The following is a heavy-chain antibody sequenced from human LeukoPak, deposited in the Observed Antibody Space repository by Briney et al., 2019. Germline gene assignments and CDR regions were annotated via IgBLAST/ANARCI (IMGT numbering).Heavy chain of an antibody. D-gene: IGHD5-12*01. Sequence: ASVKVSCKASGYTFTTYGISWVRQAPGQGLEWMGWISAYSADTNYAQKLQGGVTMTTDTSTSTAYMELRSLRSDDTAVYYCARGLRFFDYWGQGTLVTVSS. CDR1: GYTFTTYG. V-gene: IGHV1-18*01. J-gene: IGHJ4*02. CDR2: ISAYSADT. CDR3: ARGLRFFDY.